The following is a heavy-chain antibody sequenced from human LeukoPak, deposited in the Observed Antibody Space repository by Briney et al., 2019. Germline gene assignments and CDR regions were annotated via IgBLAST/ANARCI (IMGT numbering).Heavy chain of an antibody. V-gene: IGHV3-23*01. CDR1: GLTFSSYA. CDR3: ARDGGYCSSTNCYLGV. D-gene: IGHD2-2*01. J-gene: IGHJ3*01. Sequence: GGSLRLSCAAAGLTFSSYAMSWVRQAPGKGLEWVSAISGSGGSTYYADSVKGRFTISRDNSKNSLYLQMNSLRAEDTAVYYCARDGGYCSSTNCYLGVWGQGTMVTVSS. CDR2: ISGSGGST.